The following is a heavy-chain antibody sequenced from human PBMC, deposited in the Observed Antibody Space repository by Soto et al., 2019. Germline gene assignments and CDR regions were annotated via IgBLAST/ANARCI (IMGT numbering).Heavy chain of an antibody. CDR3: ARDVFGVSGGGGSSGWGYDYYFDY. D-gene: IGHD6-25*01. CDR2: IYYSGST. J-gene: IGHJ4*02. CDR1: GGSISSSSYY. Sequence: SETLSLTCTVSGGSISSSSYYWSWIRQPPGKGLEWIGNIYYSGSTYYNPSLKSRVTISVDTSKNQFSLKLSSVTAAHTAVYDGARDVFGVSGGGGSSGWGYDYYFDYWGQGTLVTVSS. V-gene: IGHV4-39*07.